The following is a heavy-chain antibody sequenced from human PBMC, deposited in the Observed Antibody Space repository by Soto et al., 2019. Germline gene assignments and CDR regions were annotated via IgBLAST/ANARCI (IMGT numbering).Heavy chain of an antibody. CDR2: INPNTRGT. D-gene: IGHD5-12*01. V-gene: IGHV1-2*02. Sequence: GASVKVSCKASGYIFTGYYIHCVRQSPGQGLDWMGWINPNTRGTHSAQRFQGRVTMTRDTSISTAYMELSSLRSDDSAVYYCARDRYSGYNSQFDYWGQGTLVTVSS. CDR1: GYIFTGYY. J-gene: IGHJ4*02. CDR3: ARDRYSGYNSQFDY.